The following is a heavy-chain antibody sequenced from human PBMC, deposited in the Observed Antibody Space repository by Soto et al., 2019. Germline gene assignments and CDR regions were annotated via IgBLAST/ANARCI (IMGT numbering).Heavy chain of an antibody. CDR1: GGTFSTSA. D-gene: IGHD3-3*02. CDR3: ARDKDRQQLGGNYFYILDV. CDR2: IMPVFATP. Sequence: QVQLMQSVAEVKKPGSSVKVSCKASGGTFSTSAIGWVRQAPGEGLEWVGGIMPVFATPDYAQKFQGRVTISADESTTTAYLELTSLTTDDTAVYYCARDKDRQQLGGNYFYILDVWGQGTAITVSS. V-gene: IGHV1-69*12. J-gene: IGHJ6*02.